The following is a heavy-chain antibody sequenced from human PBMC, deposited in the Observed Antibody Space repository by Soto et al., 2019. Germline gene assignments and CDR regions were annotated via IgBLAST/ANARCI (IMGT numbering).Heavy chain of an antibody. CDR2: IYYSGST. CDR3: ARVTRAPGHAFDI. Sequence: QVQLQESGPGLVKPSQTLSLTCTVSGGSISSGGYYWSWIRQHPGKGLEWIGYIYYSGSTYYNPSLKSRVTISVDTSKNQSALKLSSVTAADTAVYYCARVTRAPGHAFDIWGQGTMVTVSS. V-gene: IGHV4-31*03. J-gene: IGHJ3*02. CDR1: GGSISSGGYY.